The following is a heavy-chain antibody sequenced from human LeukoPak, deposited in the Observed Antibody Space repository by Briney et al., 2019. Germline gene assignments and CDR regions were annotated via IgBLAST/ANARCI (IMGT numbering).Heavy chain of an antibody. CDR1: GFAFSTYW. J-gene: IGHJ4*02. CDR3: XRDFVF. D-gene: IGHD3-3*01. V-gene: IGHV3-7*01. CDR2: INPDGSVK. Sequence: GGSLRLSRAAAGFAFSTYWMDWVRQAPGKGLEWVGNINPDGSVKHYVDSVRGRFTISRDNARNSVYRQMSSLIVENTAVYSGXRDFVFWGQGSLVTASS.